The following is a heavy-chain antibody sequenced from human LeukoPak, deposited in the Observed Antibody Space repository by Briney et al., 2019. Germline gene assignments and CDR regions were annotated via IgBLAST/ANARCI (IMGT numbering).Heavy chain of an antibody. CDR2: FYHSGIT. CDR1: GYSISSGYY. Sequence: SETLSPTCAVSGYSISSGYYWGWIRQPPGKGLEWIASFYHSGITYYNPSLKSRVTISVDTSKNQFSLKLSSVTAADTAVYYCARREDCSSASCSKYFDYWGQGTLVTDSS. CDR3: ARREDCSSASCSKYFDY. J-gene: IGHJ4*02. D-gene: IGHD2-2*01. V-gene: IGHV4-38-2*01.